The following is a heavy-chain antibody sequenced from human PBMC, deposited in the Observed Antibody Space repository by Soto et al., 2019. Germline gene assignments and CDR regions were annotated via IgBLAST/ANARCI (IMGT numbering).Heavy chain of an antibody. Sequence: ASVKVSCKASGGTFSSYTISWVRQAPGQGLEWMGRIIPILGIANYAQKFQGRVTITADKSTSTAYMELSSLRSEDTAVYYCARSVIRQQLVLFTDYYYYMDVWGKGTTVTVSS. CDR2: IIPILGIA. CDR3: ARSVIRQQLVLFTDYYYYMDV. CDR1: GGTFSSYT. D-gene: IGHD6-13*01. J-gene: IGHJ6*03. V-gene: IGHV1-69*02.